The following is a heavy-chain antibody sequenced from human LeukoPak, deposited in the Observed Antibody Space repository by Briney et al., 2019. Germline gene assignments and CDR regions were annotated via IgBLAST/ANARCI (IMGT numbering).Heavy chain of an antibody. CDR1: GFTFSSYG. V-gene: IGHV3-30*02. J-gene: IGHJ6*03. D-gene: IGHD5-18*01. CDR2: IRYDGSNK. Sequence: GGSLRFSCAASGFTFSSYGMHWVRQAPGKGLEWVAFIRYDGSNKYYADSVKGRFAISRDNSKNTLYLQMNSLRAEDTAVYYCAKVVDTAMVTGWLTYYYYYMDVWGKGTTVTISS. CDR3: AKVVDTAMVTGWLTYYYYYMDV.